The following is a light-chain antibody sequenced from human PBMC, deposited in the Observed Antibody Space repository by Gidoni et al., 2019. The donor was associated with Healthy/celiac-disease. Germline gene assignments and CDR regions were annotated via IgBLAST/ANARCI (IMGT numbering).Light chain of an antibody. Sequence: DIQMTQSPSSLSASVGDRVTITCRASQSISNYLNWYQQKPGKAPKLLIYAASSLQSGVTSRCSGSGSGTDLTLTISSLQPEDFATYYCQQSYSTPQYPFGQGTKLEIK. CDR2: AAS. V-gene: IGKV1-39*01. CDR3: QQSYSTPQYP. CDR1: QSISNY. J-gene: IGKJ2*01.